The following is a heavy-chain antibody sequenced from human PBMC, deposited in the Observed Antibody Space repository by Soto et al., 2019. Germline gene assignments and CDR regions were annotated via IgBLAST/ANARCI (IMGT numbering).Heavy chain of an antibody. CDR2: IHPGNSES. CDR1: GYSFTSYW. D-gene: IGHD4-17*01. V-gene: IGHV5-51*01. Sequence: PGESLKISCKGSGYSFTSYWIAWVRQMPGKGLEWMGIIHPGNSESTYSPSFQGQVTISADKSISTAYLQWSSLKASDTAMYYCVRGLPTYYYYYMDVWGKGTTVTVSS. J-gene: IGHJ6*03. CDR3: VRGLPTYYYYYMDV.